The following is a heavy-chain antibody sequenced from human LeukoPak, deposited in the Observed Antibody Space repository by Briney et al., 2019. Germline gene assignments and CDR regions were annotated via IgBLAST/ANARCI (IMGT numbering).Heavy chain of an antibody. Sequence: GGSLRLSCAASGFTFSNAWMSWVRQAPGKGLEWVSAISGSGGSTYYADSVKGRFTISRDNSKNTLYLQMNSLRAEDTAVYYCAKDVGRGYNDWFDPWGQGTLVTVSS. D-gene: IGHD1-1*01. CDR3: AKDVGRGYNDWFDP. J-gene: IGHJ5*02. CDR2: ISGSGGST. V-gene: IGHV3-23*01. CDR1: GFTFSNAW.